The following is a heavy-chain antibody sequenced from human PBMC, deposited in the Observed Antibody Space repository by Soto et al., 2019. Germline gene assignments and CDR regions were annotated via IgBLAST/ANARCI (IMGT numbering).Heavy chain of an antibody. CDR2: FYYSGGT. D-gene: IGHD3-9*01. V-gene: IGHV4-39*01. CDR1: GGSISSSSYF. CDR3: ASVNILTGYYLDH. Sequence: SETLSLTCTVSGGSISSSSYFRGWIRQPPGKGLEWIGSFYYSGGTYYNPSLKSRVTISVDTSKNQFSLKLSSVTAADTAVYYCASVNILTGYYLDHWGQGTLVTSPQ. J-gene: IGHJ4*02.